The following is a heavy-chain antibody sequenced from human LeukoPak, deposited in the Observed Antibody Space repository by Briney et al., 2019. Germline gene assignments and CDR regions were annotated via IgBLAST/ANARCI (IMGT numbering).Heavy chain of an antibody. D-gene: IGHD3-22*01. J-gene: IGHJ4*02. CDR1: GGSISGYY. CDR3: ARGSLHYYYDSSGYFDY. Sequence: PSETLSLTCTVSGGSISGYYWSWIRQPPGKGLEWIGEINHSGSTNYNPSLKSRVTISVDTSKNQFSLKLSSVTAADTAVYYRARGSLHYYYDSSGYFDYWGQGTLVTVSS. V-gene: IGHV4-34*01. CDR2: INHSGST.